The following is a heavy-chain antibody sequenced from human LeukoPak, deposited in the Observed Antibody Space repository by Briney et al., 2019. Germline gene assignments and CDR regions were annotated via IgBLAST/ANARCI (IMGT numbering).Heavy chain of an antibody. J-gene: IGHJ4*02. CDR1: GYPFTDQF. V-gene: IGHV1-2*02. CDR2: ISPNSGDT. Sequence: ASVTVSCKASGYPFTDQFINWVRQAPGRGLEWMGWISPNSGDTNYEQRFQGRVTMTRDTSISTAYMDLTRLASDDTAVYYCARGELLVDYWGQGTLVTVSS. CDR3: ARGELLVDY. D-gene: IGHD3-10*01.